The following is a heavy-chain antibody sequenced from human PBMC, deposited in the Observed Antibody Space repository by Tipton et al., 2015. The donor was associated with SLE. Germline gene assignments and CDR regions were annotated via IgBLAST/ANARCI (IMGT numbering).Heavy chain of an antibody. D-gene: IGHD2-21*01. Sequence: LRLSCAVSGGSISGYYWRWLPPPTGQELGWFGEINHSGSTNYNPSLKSRVTISVDTSKNQFSLKLSSVTAADTAVYYCARGYFGIPLSPSAYWGQVTQVNVPS. CDR3: ARGYFGIPLSPSAY. V-gene: IGHV4-34*01. CDR1: GGSISGYY. CDR2: INHSGST. J-gene: IGHJ4*02.